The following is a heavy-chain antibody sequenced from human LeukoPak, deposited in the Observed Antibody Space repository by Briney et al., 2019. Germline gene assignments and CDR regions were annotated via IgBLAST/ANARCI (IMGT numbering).Heavy chain of an antibody. J-gene: IGHJ4*02. CDR1: GVSISSSNSY. CDR3: ARSPDYGDYFDY. D-gene: IGHD4-17*01. CDR2: IYYTGNT. Sequence: PSETLSLTCTVPGVSISSSNSYWGWIRQPPGKGLEWIGSIYYTGNTYYNASLKSRVTISIDTSENQFSLKLSSVTAADTAVYYCARSPDYGDYFDYWGQGTLVTVSS. V-gene: IGHV4-39*07.